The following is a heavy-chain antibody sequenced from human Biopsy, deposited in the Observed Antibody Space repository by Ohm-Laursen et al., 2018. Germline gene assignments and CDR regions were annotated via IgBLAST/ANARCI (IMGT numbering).Heavy chain of an antibody. Sequence: SVKVSCNASGYTFTSYGISWVRQAPGQGLEWMGWINTYNGNTNYAQNLQGRVTMITDTSTSTAYMELRSLRSDDTAVYYCARERGGYKRTDYWGQGTLVTVSS. V-gene: IGHV1-18*01. D-gene: IGHD5-24*01. CDR2: INTYNGNT. J-gene: IGHJ4*02. CDR1: GYTFTSYG. CDR3: ARERGGYKRTDY.